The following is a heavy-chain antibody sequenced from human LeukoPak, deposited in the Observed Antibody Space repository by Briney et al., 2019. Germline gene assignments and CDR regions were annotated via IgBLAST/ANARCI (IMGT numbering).Heavy chain of an antibody. D-gene: IGHD3-22*01. J-gene: IGHJ4*02. CDR2: IRHDGNKK. V-gene: IGHV3-30*02. CDR1: GFTFSSYA. CDR3: AKLLLETGGIGEEFDY. Sequence: AGGSLRLSRAASGFTFSSYAMYWVRQAPGKGLEWVAFIRHDGNKKYYADSVKGRFTIYRDNSKNTLYLQMNSLTSEDTAVYYCAKLLLETGGIGEEFDYWGQGTLVTVSS.